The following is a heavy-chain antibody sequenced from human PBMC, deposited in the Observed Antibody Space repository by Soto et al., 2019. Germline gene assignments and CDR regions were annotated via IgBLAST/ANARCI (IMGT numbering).Heavy chain of an antibody. CDR3: ARGYSHGSGSYYADRPNDAFDI. D-gene: IGHD3-10*01. V-gene: IGHV3-21*01. J-gene: IGHJ3*02. CDR2: ISSSSSYI. CDR1: GFTFSSYS. Sequence: TGGSLRLSCAASGFTFSSYSMNWVRQAPGKGLEWVSSISSSSSYIYYADSVKGRFTISRDNAKNSLYLQMNSLRAEDTAVYYCARGYSHGSGSYYADRPNDAFDIWGQGTMVTVSS.